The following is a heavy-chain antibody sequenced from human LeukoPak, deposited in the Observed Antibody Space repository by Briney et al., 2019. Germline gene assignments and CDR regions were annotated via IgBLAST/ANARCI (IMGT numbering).Heavy chain of an antibody. D-gene: IGHD3-22*01. V-gene: IGHV4-61*02. J-gene: IGHJ4*02. Sequence: SQTLSLTCTVSGGSISSGSYYWSWIRQPAGKGLEWIGRIYTSGSTNYNPSLKSRVTISVDTSKNQFSLELSSVTAADTAVYYCARTLYDSSGYYFDCWGQGTLVTVSS. CDR1: GGSISSGSYY. CDR2: IYTSGST. CDR3: ARTLYDSSGYYFDC.